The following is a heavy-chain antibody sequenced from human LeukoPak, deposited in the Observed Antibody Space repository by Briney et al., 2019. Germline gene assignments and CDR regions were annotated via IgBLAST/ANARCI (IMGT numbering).Heavy chain of an antibody. D-gene: IGHD3-10*01. CDR1: GFTFSSYA. V-gene: IGHV3-30-3*01. CDR2: ISYDGSNK. CDR3: AKGLYHYFGSGSYTLDY. J-gene: IGHJ4*02. Sequence: GGSLRLSCAASGFTFSSYAMHWVRQAPGKGLEWVAVISYDGSNKYYADSVKGRFTISRDNSKNTLYLQLNSLRAEDTAVYYCAKGLYHYFGSGSYTLDYWGQGTQVTVSS.